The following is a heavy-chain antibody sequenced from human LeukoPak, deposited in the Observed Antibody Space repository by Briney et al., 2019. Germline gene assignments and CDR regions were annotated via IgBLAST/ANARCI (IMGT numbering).Heavy chain of an antibody. J-gene: IGHJ4*02. CDR3: VKDRYSGQYYFDY. CDR1: GFTFSSYA. D-gene: IGHD2-15*01. CDR2: ISTGGGST. Sequence: GGSLRLSCAASGFTFSSYAMSWVRQAPGKGLEWVSGISTGGGSTYYADSVKGRFTISRDNSKNTLYLQMNSLRAEDTAVYYCVKDRYSGQYYFDYWGQGTLVTVSS. V-gene: IGHV3-23*01.